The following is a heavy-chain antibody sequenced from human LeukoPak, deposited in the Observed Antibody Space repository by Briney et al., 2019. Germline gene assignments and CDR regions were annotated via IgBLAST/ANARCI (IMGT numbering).Heavy chain of an antibody. D-gene: IGHD3-3*01. CDR2: ISYDGSNK. J-gene: IGHJ6*02. CDR1: GFTFSSYG. CDR3: AKGAADYDFWSGYLMDV. V-gene: IGHV3-30*18. Sequence: GGSLRLSCAASGFTFSSYGMHSVRQAPGKGLGWVAVISYDGSNKYYADSVKGRFTISRDNSKNTLYLQMNSLRAEDTAVYYCAKGAADYDFWSGYLMDVWGQGTTVTVSS.